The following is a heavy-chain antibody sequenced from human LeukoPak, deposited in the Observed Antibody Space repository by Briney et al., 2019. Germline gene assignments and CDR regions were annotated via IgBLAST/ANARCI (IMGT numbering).Heavy chain of an antibody. V-gene: IGHV3-21*04. CDR3: ARDGSGAFDI. CDR2: ISSSSSYI. J-gene: IGHJ3*02. D-gene: IGHD3-10*01. CDR1: GFTFSSYS. Sequence: GGSLRLSCAASGFTFSSYSMNWVRQAPGKGLEWVSSISSSSSYIYYADSAKGRFTISRDNAKNSLYLQMNSLRAEDTAVYYCARDGSGAFDIWGQGTMVTVSS.